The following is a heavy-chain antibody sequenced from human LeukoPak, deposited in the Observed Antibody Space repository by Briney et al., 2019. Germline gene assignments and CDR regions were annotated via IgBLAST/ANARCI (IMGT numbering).Heavy chain of an antibody. CDR3: ARDLSGYSYEGGYFDY. CDR1: GDTFTGYY. D-gene: IGHD5-18*01. V-gene: IGHV1-2*02. J-gene: IGHJ4*02. Sequence: ASVKVSCKASGDTFTGYYMHWVRQAPGQGLEWMGWINPNSGGTNYAQKFQGRVTMTRDTSISTAYMELSRLRSDDTAVYYCARDLSGYSYEGGYFDYWGQGTLVTVSS. CDR2: INPNSGGT.